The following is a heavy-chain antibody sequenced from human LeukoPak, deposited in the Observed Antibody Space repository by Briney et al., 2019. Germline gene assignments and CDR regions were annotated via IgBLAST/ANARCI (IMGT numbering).Heavy chain of an antibody. CDR3: ARDGEVVVVIATYNWFDP. CDR1: GFIFDDYG. CDR2: INWNGGST. D-gene: IGHD2-21*01. Sequence: GGSLRLSCAASGFIFDDYGMSWVRQAPGKGLEGVPGINWNGGSTGYADSVKGRFTISRDNAKNSLYLQMNSLRAEDTAVYYCARDGEVVVVIATYNWFDPWGQGTLVTVSS. J-gene: IGHJ5*02. V-gene: IGHV3-20*04.